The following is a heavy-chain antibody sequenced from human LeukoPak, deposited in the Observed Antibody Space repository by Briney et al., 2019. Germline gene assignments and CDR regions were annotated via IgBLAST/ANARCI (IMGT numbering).Heavy chain of an antibody. CDR3: ARGYGDYLDY. J-gene: IGHJ4*02. V-gene: IGHV1-69*13. CDR1: GYTFTSYD. CDR2: IIPIFGTA. D-gene: IGHD4-17*01. Sequence: SVKVSCKASGYTFTSYDINWVRQATGQGLEWMGGIIPIFGTANYAQKFQGRVTITADESTSTAYMELSSLRSEDTAVYYCARGYGDYLDYWGQGTLVTVSS.